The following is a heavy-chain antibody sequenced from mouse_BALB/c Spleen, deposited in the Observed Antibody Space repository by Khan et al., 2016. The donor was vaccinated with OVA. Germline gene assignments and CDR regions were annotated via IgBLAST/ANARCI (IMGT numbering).Heavy chain of an antibody. J-gene: IGHJ4*01. CDR3: TARAYAMDY. D-gene: IGHD3-3*01. CDR1: GFTFSSYW. CDR2: IRLKSDNYAT. Sequence: EVQLEESGGGLVQPGGSMKLSCVASGFTFSSYWMSWVRQSPEKGLEWVAEIRLKSDNYATHYAVSVKGKFTISRADSKGRLHLQMNSLRAEDTGIYYCTARAYAMDYWGQGTSVTVSS. V-gene: IGHV6-6*02.